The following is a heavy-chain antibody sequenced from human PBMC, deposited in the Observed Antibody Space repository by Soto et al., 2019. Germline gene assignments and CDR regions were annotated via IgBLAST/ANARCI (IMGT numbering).Heavy chain of an antibody. CDR1: GYTYPSYW. Sequence: PGESLRISCKGFGYTYPSYWSGWVRQMPGKGLEWMGIIYPEDSDTRYSPSFQGQVTISADKSISTAYLQWSSLKASDTAMYYCARRICLWSVRHAFDIWGQGTMVTVSS. J-gene: IGHJ3*02. V-gene: IGHV5-51*01. D-gene: IGHD3-10*01. CDR3: ARRICLWSVRHAFDI. CDR2: IYPEDSDT.